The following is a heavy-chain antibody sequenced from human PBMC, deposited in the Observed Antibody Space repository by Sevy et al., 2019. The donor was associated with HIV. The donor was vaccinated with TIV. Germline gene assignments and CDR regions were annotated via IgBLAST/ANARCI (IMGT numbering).Heavy chain of an antibody. J-gene: IGHJ3*02. D-gene: IGHD3-10*01. CDR3: AKGGYYGSRSAFDI. CDR1: GFTFDDYA. V-gene: IGHV3-9*01. CDR2: ISWNSGSI. Sequence: GGFLRLSCAASGFTFDDYAMHWVRQAPGKGLEWVSGISWNSGSIGYADSVKGRFTISRDNAKNSLYLQMNSLRAEDTALYYCAKGGYYGSRSAFDIWGQGTMVTVSS.